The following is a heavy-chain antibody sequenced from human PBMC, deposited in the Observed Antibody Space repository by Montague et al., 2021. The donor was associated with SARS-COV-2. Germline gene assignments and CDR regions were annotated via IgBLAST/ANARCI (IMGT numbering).Heavy chain of an antibody. CDR1: GGSISSSSYY. J-gene: IGHJ6*02. D-gene: IGHD3-22*01. CDR2: IYYTEST. V-gene: IGHV4-39*07. Sequence: SETLSLTCTLSGGSISSSSYYWGWIRRPPGKGLEWIGSIYYTESTYYXPCLKSRVTISVDTSKNQFSLKLRSVTAADTAVYYCARDTRIAMLVVVTRYGLDVWGQGTTVTVSS. CDR3: ARDTRIAMLVVVTRYGLDV.